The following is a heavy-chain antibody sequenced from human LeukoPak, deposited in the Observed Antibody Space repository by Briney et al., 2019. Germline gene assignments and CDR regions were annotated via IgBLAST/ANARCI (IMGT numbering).Heavy chain of an antibody. CDR2: IYYSGST. V-gene: IGHV4-59*01. CDR1: GGSISSYY. CDR3: ARDYYGDFYFDY. J-gene: IGHJ4*02. D-gene: IGHD4-17*01. Sequence: SETLSLTCTVPGGSISSYYWSWIRHPPGKGLEWIGYIYYSGSTNYNPSLKSRVSISVGTSKNQFSLKLSSVTAADTAVYYCARDYYGDFYFDYWGQGTLVTVSS.